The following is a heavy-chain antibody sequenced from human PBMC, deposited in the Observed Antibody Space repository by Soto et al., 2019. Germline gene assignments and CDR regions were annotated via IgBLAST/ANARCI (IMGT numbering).Heavy chain of an antibody. CDR2: IYYSGST. CDR1: GGSISSGGYY. J-gene: IGHJ6*02. D-gene: IGHD2-15*01. V-gene: IGHV4-31*03. CDR3: ARGGGDFVEARSAWAKDHYYYGMDV. Sequence: SETLSLTCTVSGGSISSGGYYWSWIRQHPGKGLEWIGYIYYSGSTYYNPSLKSRVTISVDTSKNQFSLKLSSVTAADTAVYYCARGGGDFVEARSAWAKDHYYYGMDVWGQGTTVTVSS.